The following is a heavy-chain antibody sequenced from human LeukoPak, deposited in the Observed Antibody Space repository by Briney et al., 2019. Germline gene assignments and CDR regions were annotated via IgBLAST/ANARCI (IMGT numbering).Heavy chain of an antibody. J-gene: IGHJ5*02. V-gene: IGHV3-53*01. CDR2: IYSGGST. CDR3: AKVTSSSWYMMDWFDP. Sequence: GGSLRLSCAASGFTVSSNYMSWVRQAPGKGLEWVSVIYSGGSTYYADSVKGRFTISRDNSKNTLYLQMNSLRAEDTAVYYCAKVTSSSWYMMDWFDPWGQGTLVTVSS. CDR1: GFTVSSNY. D-gene: IGHD6-13*01.